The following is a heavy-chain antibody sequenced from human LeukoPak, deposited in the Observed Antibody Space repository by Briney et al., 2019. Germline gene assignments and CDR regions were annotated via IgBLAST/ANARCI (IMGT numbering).Heavy chain of an antibody. CDR3: ARSPARLRYSGSYPTDY. V-gene: IGHV4-34*01. D-gene: IGHD1-26*01. Sequence: SETLSLTCAVYGGSCSGYYWGWIRQPPGKGREGIGEINHSGSTNYNTSLKSPVTISVDTSKNQFSLKLSSVTAADPAVYYCARSPARLRYSGSYPTDYSGQRTLVTVSS. CDR1: GGSCSGYY. J-gene: IGHJ4*02. CDR2: INHSGST.